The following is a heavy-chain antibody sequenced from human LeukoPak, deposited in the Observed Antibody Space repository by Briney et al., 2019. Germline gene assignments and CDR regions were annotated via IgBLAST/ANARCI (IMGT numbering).Heavy chain of an antibody. D-gene: IGHD3-22*01. CDR3: AKDNSSGYDWYFDL. J-gene: IGHJ2*01. CDR1: GFTFSSYG. Sequence: GGSLRLSCAASGFTFSSYGMSWVRQAPGKGLEWVSAISGSGGSTYYADSVKGRFTISRDNSKNTLYLQMNSLRAEDTAVYYCAKDNSSGYDWYFDLWGRGTLVTVSS. CDR2: ISGSGGST. V-gene: IGHV3-23*01.